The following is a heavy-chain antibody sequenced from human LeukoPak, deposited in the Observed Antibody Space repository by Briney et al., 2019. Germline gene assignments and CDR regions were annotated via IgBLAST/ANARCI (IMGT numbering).Heavy chain of an antibody. CDR2: ISSSSSSI. J-gene: IGHJ4*02. CDR3: ARDRGYYDSGRYVPLDY. D-gene: IGHD3-10*01. V-gene: IGHV3-21*01. CDR1: GFTFISYS. Sequence: PGGSLKLSCAAYGFTFISYSMNWFRQAPGKGLEWVSSISSSSSSIYYADSVKGRFTISRDNAKNSLYLQMNSRRAEDTAMYYCARDRGYYDSGRYVPLDYWGQGTLVTVSS.